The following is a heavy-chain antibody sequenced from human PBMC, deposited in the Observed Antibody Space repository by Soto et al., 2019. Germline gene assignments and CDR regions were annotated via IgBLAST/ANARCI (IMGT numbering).Heavy chain of an antibody. V-gene: IGHV3-7*01. J-gene: IGHJ4*02. CDR3: ARYE. Sequence: EVQLVGSGGGLVQPRGSLSISCAASGFTFSNYWMTWVRQAPGKGLEWVASIKSDGSEKQYVDSVKGRFTISRDNAKNSLYLQMNTLRAEDTAVYYCARYEWGQGTLVIVSS. D-gene: IGHD3-3*01. CDR1: GFTFSNYW. CDR2: IKSDGSEK.